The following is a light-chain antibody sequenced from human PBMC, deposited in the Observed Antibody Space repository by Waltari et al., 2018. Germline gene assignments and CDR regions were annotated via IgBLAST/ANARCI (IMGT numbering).Light chain of an antibody. Sequence: SYELTQPPSVAVSPGQTVRITCSGNTLSKEYTYWYQQKPGQAHILLIYQDTKRPSGIPERFSGSTSGTTVTLTITGVQAEDEAAYYCQSPSSSGSYHWLFGGGTKVTVL. V-gene: IGLV3-25*03. CDR2: QDT. J-gene: IGLJ3*02. CDR3: QSPSSSGSYHWL. CDR1: TLSKEY.